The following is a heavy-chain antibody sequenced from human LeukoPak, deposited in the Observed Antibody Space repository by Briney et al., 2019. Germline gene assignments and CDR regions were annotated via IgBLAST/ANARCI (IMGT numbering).Heavy chain of an antibody. CDR1: GYTFTVYY. J-gene: IGHJ4*02. Sequence: GASVKVSCKASGYTFTVYYIHWVRQAPGQGLEWMGWINPNSGGTNYAQRFQGRVTMTRDTSISTAYMEMSRLRSDDTALYYCAGGITAGDYWGQGTLVTVSA. CDR2: INPNSGGT. V-gene: IGHV1-2*02. CDR3: AGGITAGDY.